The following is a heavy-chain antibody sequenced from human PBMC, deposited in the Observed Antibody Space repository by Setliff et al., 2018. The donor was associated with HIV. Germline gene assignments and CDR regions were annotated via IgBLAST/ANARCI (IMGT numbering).Heavy chain of an antibody. D-gene: IGHD6-19*01. J-gene: IGHJ6*02. CDR3: ARGDWSSGWSPSFYYCGMDV. CDR2: ISHSGST. CDR1: GGSFSGYY. Sequence: SETLSLTCAVYGGSFSGYYWSWIRQPPGEGLEWSGEISHSGSTNYNPSLKSRVPISVDTPKNQFSLKLSSLTAAATAVYYCARGDWSSGWSPSFYYCGMDVWGQGTTVTVSS. V-gene: IGHV4-34*01.